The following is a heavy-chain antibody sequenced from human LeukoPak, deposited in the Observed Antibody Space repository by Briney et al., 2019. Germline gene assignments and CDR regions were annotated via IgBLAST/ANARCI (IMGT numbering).Heavy chain of an antibody. V-gene: IGHV1-18*01. Sequence: ASVKVSCKASGYTFTSYGISWVRQAPGQGLEWMGWISAYNGNTNYAQKLQGRVTMTTDTSTSTAYMELRSLRSDDTAVYYCARAGPYSSGWLRSGYYYYYMDVWGKGTTVTVSS. D-gene: IGHD6-19*01. CDR2: ISAYNGNT. CDR3: ARAGPYSSGWLRSGYYYYYMDV. CDR1: GYTFTSYG. J-gene: IGHJ6*03.